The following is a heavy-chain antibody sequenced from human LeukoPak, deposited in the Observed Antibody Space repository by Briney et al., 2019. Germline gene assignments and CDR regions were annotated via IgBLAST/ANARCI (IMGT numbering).Heavy chain of an antibody. J-gene: IGHJ3*02. D-gene: IGHD2-21*02. CDR1: GFTFSSYW. CDR3: ARDLLSCGGDCYSVGAFDI. CDR2: IKQDESEK. Sequence: GGSLRLSCAASGFTFSSYWMSWVRQAPGKGLEWVANIKQDESEKYYVDAGKGRFTLSRDNAKNSMYLQMNSLRAEDTAVYYCARDLLSCGGDCYSVGAFDIWGQGTMVTVSS. V-gene: IGHV3-7*01.